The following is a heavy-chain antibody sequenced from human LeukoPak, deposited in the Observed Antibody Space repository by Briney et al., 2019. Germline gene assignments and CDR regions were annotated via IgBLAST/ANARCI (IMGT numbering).Heavy chain of an antibody. J-gene: IGHJ4*02. CDR2: IYYSGSA. Sequence: SQTLSLTCAVSGGSISSGDYYWSWIRQPPGKGLEWIGYIYYSGSAYYNPSLKSRVTISVDTSENQFSLKLSSVTAADTAVYYCARGLRWLQSPIFDYWAREPWSPSPQ. CDR1: GGSISSGDYY. D-gene: IGHD5-24*01. CDR3: ARGLRWLQSPIFDY. V-gene: IGHV4-30-4*01.